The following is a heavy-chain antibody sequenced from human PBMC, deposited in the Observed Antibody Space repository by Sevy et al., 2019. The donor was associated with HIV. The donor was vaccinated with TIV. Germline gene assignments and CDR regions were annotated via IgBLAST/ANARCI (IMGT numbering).Heavy chain of an antibody. CDR2: INSSGGRT. CDR1: GINFTSYT. V-gene: IGHV3-23*01. J-gene: IGHJ5*02. CDR3: VKTWFDP. Sequence: GGSLRLSCATSGINFTSYTMTWVRQAPGKGPEWVSSINSSGGRTCYADSVKGRFTISRDNSKNTLYLQMQDLTVEDTAVYYCVKTWFDPWGQGTLVTVSS.